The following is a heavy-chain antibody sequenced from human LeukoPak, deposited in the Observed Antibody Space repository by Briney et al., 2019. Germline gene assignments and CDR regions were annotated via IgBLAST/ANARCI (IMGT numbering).Heavy chain of an antibody. CDR2: ISGSGGST. Sequence: PGGTLRLSCAASGFTFSSYGMSWVRQAPGKGLEWVSAISGSGGSTYYADSVKGRFTISRDDSKNTLYLHMNSLRVDDTATYYCARLVNYGDWFDPWGQGTLVTVSS. CDR3: ARLVNYGDWFDP. J-gene: IGHJ5*02. CDR1: GFTFSSYG. D-gene: IGHD3-16*01. V-gene: IGHV3-23*01.